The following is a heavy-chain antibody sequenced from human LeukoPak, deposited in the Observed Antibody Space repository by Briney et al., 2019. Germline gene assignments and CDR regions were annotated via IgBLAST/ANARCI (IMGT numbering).Heavy chain of an antibody. CDR2: ISGSGGST. J-gene: IGHJ4*02. V-gene: IGHV3-23*01. D-gene: IGHD1-1*01. CDR3: AKSRYSWNDAFDY. Sequence: PGGSLRLSCAASGFTFSNFADSWVRQAPGKGLEWVSSISGSGGSTYYADSVKGRFTISRDNSKNTLFLQMNSLRAEDTAVYYCAKSRYSWNDAFDYWGQGTLVTVSS. CDR1: GFTFSNFA.